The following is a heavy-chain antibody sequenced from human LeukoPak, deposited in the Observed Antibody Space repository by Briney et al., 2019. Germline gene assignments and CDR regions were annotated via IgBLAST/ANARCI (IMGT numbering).Heavy chain of an antibody. Sequence: PSETLSLTCTVSGGSISSYYWSWIRQPPGKGLEWIGYIYYSGSTYYNPSLKSRVTISVDSSKNQLSLKLRSVTAADTAVYYCARHSSSWYVYYFDYWGQGTLVTVSS. CDR2: IYYSGST. V-gene: IGHV4-59*04. CDR3: ARHSSSWYVYYFDY. J-gene: IGHJ4*02. D-gene: IGHD6-13*01. CDR1: GGSISSYY.